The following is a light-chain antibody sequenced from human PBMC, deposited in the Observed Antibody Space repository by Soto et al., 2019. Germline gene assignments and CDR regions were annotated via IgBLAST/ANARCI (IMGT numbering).Light chain of an antibody. V-gene: IGKV1D-12*01. CDR2: AAS. CDR3: QQTNWFPLT. Sequence: DIQLTQSPPSVSASVGDRVTLTCRADQTFSRLLAWYQQKPGKAPKLLIYAASTLVSGVPSRFSGSGSGAEFTLTISSLQAEDFATYYCQQTNWFPLTFGGGTRVEI. J-gene: IGKJ4*01. CDR1: QTFSRL.